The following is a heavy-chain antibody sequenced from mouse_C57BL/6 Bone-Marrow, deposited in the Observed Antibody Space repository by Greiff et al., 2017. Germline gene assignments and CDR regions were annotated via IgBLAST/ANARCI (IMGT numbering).Heavy chain of an antibody. CDR3: AREDYYYGSGAWFAY. Sequence: QVQLQQPGAELVKPGASVKLSCKASGYTFTSYWMQWVQQRPGQGLEWIGEIDPSDSYTNYNQKFKGQATLTVDTSSSTAYMQLSSLTSEDSAVYYCAREDYYYGSGAWFAYWGQGTLVTVSA. D-gene: IGHD1-1*01. J-gene: IGHJ3*01. V-gene: IGHV1-50*01. CDR2: IDPSDSYT. CDR1: GYTFTSYW.